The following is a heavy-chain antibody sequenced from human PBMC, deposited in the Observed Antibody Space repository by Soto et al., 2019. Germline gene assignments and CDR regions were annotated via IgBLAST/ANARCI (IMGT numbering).Heavy chain of an antibody. CDR2: INHSGST. V-gene: IGHV4-34*01. D-gene: IGHD6-13*01. J-gene: IGHJ5*02. Sequence: SETLSLTCAVYGGSFSGYYWSWIRQPPGKGLEWVGEINHSGSTNYNPSLKSRVTISVDTSKNQFSLKLSSVTAADTAVYYCARGQGGIAEAGTRYNWLDPWGQGTMVTVYS. CDR1: GGSFSGYY. CDR3: ARGQGGIAEAGTRYNWLDP.